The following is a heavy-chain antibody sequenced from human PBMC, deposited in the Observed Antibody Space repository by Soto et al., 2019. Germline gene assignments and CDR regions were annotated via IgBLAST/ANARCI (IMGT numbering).Heavy chain of an antibody. Sequence: GGSLRLSCAASGFTVSSNYMSWVRQAPGKGLEWVSVIYSGGSTYYADSVKGRFTISRDNSKNTLYLQMNSLRAEDTAVYYCARDNVVATISRYYYYGMDVWGQGTTVTSP. V-gene: IGHV3-53*01. CDR3: ARDNVVATISRYYYYGMDV. CDR2: IYSGGST. J-gene: IGHJ6*02. D-gene: IGHD5-12*01. CDR1: GFTVSSNY.